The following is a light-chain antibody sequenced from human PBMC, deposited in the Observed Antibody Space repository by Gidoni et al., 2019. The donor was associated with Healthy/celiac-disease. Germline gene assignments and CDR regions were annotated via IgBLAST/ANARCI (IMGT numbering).Light chain of an antibody. CDR1: KLGDKY. CDR2: QDS. Sequence: SDELTQPPSVSVSPGQTASLTCSGDKLGDKYACWYQQRPGQSPVLVIYQDSKRPSGIPGRFSGSNSGNTATLTISGTQAMDEANYYCQAWDSSTVVFGGGTKLTVL. CDR3: QAWDSSTVV. V-gene: IGLV3-1*01. J-gene: IGLJ2*01.